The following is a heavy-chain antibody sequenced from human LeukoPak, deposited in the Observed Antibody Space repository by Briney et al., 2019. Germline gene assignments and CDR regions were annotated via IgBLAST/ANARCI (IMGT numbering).Heavy chain of an antibody. CDR3: AINYYDSSGYPQLFDY. CDR2: IYPGDSDT. J-gene: IGHJ4*02. D-gene: IGHD3-22*01. V-gene: IGHV5-51*01. CDR1: GYSFTSYW. Sequence: GESLKISCKGSGYSFTSYWTGWVRQMPGKGLEWMGIIYPGDSDTRYSPSFQGQVTISADKSISTAYLQWSSLKASDTAMYYCAINYYDSSGYPQLFDYWGQGTLVTVSS.